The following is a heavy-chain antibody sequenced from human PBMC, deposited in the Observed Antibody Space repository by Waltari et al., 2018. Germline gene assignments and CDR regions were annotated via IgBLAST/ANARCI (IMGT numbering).Heavy chain of an antibody. J-gene: IGHJ6*02. CDR1: GGPFANYA. Sequence: QVQLVQSGAEAKKPGSSVKVSCKSSGGPFANYAIRWVRQAPGQGVEWMGEIIPMFNTSNYAQKFKDRVTITKDESTTTAFMELSGLRFDDTAIYYCARTLPPDNKSWHYYFGMDVWGQGTTVTVSS. CDR2: IIPMFNTS. CDR3: ARTLPPDNKSWHYYFGMDV. V-gene: IGHV1-69*01. D-gene: IGHD1-1*01.